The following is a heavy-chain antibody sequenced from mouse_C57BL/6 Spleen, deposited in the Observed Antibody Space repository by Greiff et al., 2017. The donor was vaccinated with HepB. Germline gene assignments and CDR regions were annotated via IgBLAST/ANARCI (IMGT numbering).Heavy chain of an antibody. CDR3: TRFTTVVEGSYYFDY. Sequence: QVQLQQSGAELVRPGASVTLSCKASGYTFTDYEMHWVKQTPVHGLEWIGAIDPETGGTAYNQKFKGKAILTADKSSSTAYMELRSLTSEDSAVYYCTRFTTVVEGSYYFDYWGQGTTLTVSS. V-gene: IGHV1-15*01. D-gene: IGHD1-1*01. J-gene: IGHJ2*01. CDR2: IDPETGGT. CDR1: GYTFTDYE.